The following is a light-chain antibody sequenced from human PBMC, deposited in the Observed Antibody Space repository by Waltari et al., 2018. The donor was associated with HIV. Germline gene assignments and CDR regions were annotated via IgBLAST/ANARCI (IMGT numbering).Light chain of an antibody. Sequence: QSALTQPPSLSGAPGQRVTISCTGLRTTNFGTTYDFHWYQLLPGTGPRLSIQSDPNRPSGVPDRIPASKSGTSASLAITGLQAEDEADYYFQSFDRRSALPNFGGGTKVTV. J-gene: IGLJ2*01. V-gene: IGLV1-40*01. CDR3: QSFDRRSALPN. CDR1: RTTNFGTTYD. CDR2: SDP.